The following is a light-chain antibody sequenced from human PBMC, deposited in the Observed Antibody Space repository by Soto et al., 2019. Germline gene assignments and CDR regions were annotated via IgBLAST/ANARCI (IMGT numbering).Light chain of an antibody. CDR3: QQYNSYLRT. V-gene: IGKV1-5*03. Sequence: DIQMTQSPSTLSASVGDRVTITCRASQSISSWLAWYQQKPGKAPKLLIYKASSLESGVPSRFSGSGSGTEFTLIISSLHPDDFATYYCQQYNSYLRTFGGGTKVEIK. J-gene: IGKJ4*01. CDR2: KAS. CDR1: QSISSW.